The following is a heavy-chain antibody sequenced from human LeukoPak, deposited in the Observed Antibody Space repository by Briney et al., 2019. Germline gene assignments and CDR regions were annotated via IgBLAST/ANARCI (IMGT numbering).Heavy chain of an antibody. D-gene: IGHD3-3*01. J-gene: IGHJ5*02. V-gene: IGHV4-4*02. CDR3: ARTLSHYDFWSGYYWFDP. CDR2: VYLSGTT. CDR1: GDSINSLDL. Sequence: SETLSLTCTVSGDSINSLDLWSWVRQPPGKGLEWIGEVYLSGTTHSNPSVKSRVTISIDTSKNQFSLKLSSVTAADTAVYYCARTLSHYDFWSGYYWFDPWGQGTLVTVSS.